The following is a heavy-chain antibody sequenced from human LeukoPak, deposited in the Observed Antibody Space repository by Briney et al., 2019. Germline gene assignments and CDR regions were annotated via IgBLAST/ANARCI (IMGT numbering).Heavy chain of an antibody. CDR1: GFTFSLYS. J-gene: IGHJ4*02. Sequence: GGSLRLSCAASGFTFSLYSMNWVRQAPGKGLEWISYITSSSGTIYYTDSVKGRFTISRDNAKNSLYLQMNSLRAEDTAVYYCARVAPGHDIGRGYFDYWGQGTLVTVSS. CDR2: ITSSSGTI. CDR3: ARVAPGHDIGRGYFDY. D-gene: IGHD2-21*01. V-gene: IGHV3-48*01.